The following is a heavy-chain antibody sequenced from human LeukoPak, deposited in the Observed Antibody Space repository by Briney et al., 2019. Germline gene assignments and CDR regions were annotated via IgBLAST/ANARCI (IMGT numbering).Heavy chain of an antibody. V-gene: IGHV3-48*03. CDR2: ISSSGSTI. J-gene: IGHJ4*02. CDR3: ARALYDGSGSYYNASFDY. D-gene: IGHD3-10*01. CDR1: GFTFSSYE. Sequence: PGGSLRLSCAASGFTFSSYEMNWVRQAPGKGLEWVSYISSSGSTIYYADSVKGRFTISRDNAKNSLYLQMNSLRAKDTAVYYCARALYDGSGSYYNASFDYWGQGTLVTVSS.